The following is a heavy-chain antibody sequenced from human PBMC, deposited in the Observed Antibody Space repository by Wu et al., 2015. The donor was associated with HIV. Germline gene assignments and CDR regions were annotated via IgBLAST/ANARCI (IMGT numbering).Heavy chain of an antibody. D-gene: IGHD3-9*01. Sequence: QVQLVQSGSEVKKSGASVSVSCKASGYSFSDYYLHWVRQAPGQGLQWMGWINPESGDTNYARAFRGRITMTRDTSINTVYMMLTGLKSNDTAVYFCARDWQFHVIFDDYYIDAWGKGTTVIVSS. CDR3: ARDWQFHVIFDDYYIDA. CDR2: INPESGDT. CDR1: GYSFSDYY. J-gene: IGHJ6*03. V-gene: IGHV1-2*02.